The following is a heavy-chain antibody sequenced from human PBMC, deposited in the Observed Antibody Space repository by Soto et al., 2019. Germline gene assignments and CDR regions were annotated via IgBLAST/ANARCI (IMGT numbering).Heavy chain of an antibody. Sequence: QVQLVQSGAEVKKPGSSVKIACKTSGGNFSRNGISWVRQAPGQGLEWMGGIIPIFGTTNYAHKFRGRVTVTADESTGTVYMVMNSLRSEDTAGYYCARASDSTWYNWFDPWGQGTLVTVSS. V-gene: IGHV1-69*01. D-gene: IGHD6-13*01. CDR2: IIPIFGTT. J-gene: IGHJ5*02. CDR1: GGNFSRNG. CDR3: ARASDSTWYNWFDP.